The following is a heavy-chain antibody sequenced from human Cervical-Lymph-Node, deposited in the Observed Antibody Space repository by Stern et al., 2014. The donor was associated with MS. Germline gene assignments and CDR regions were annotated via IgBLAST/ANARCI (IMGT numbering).Heavy chain of an antibody. CDR1: GASINTGGYY. V-gene: IGHV4-31*03. CDR3: ARTYGSGRLEV. CDR2: IYYTGTT. J-gene: IGHJ4*02. Sequence: VQLVESGPGLVKPSQTLSLTCTVSGASINTGGYYWTWIRQHPVRGLEWIGYIYYTGTTYYSSSLKSRVTISIDPPERQFSLNLTSATAADTAVYYCARTYGSGRLEVWGQGVLVTVSS. D-gene: IGHD3-10*01.